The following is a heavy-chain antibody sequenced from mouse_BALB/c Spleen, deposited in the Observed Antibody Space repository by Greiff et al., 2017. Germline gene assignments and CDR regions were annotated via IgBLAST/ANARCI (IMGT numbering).Heavy chain of an antibody. CDR3: ASPYDYDGAWFAY. D-gene: IGHD2-4*01. CDR2: IDPANGNT. CDR1: GFNIKDTY. V-gene: IGHV14-3*02. Sequence: VQLQQSGAELVKPGASVKLSCTASGFNIKDTYMHWVKQRPEQGLEWIGRIDPANGNTKYDPKFQGKATITADTTSNTAYLQLSSLTSEDTAVYYYASPYDYDGAWFAYWGQGTLVTVSA. J-gene: IGHJ3*01.